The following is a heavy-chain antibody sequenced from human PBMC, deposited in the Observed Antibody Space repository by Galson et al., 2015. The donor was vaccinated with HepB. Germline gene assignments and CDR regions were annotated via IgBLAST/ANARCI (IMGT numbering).Heavy chain of an antibody. D-gene: IGHD4/OR15-4a*01. CDR2: ISRSSSYI. J-gene: IGHJ5*02. CDR1: GFMFSNYD. Sequence: SLRLSCAASGFMFSNYDMTWVRQAPGKELEWVSSISRSSSYIFYADSMKGRFTISRDNAKNTLYLQMTSLRVEDTAVYYCARVISSGLWKWFDPWGQGTLVTVSS. V-gene: IGHV3-21*01. CDR3: ARVISSGLWKWFDP.